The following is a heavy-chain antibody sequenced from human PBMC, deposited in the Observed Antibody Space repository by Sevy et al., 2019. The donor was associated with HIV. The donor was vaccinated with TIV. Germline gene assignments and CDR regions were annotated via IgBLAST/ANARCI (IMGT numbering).Heavy chain of an antibody. Sequence: ASVKVSCKPSGYTFTDYYIHWVRQAPGQGLEWMGRINPNSGGTKYAQNFQGRVTVTRDMSISTVTVYMELSRLTSDDTAVYYCATTKSAMAGDWSDPWGQGTQVTVSS. D-gene: IGHD6-19*01. CDR1: GYTFTDYY. V-gene: IGHV1-2*06. CDR3: ATTKSAMAGDWSDP. CDR2: INPNSGGT. J-gene: IGHJ5*02.